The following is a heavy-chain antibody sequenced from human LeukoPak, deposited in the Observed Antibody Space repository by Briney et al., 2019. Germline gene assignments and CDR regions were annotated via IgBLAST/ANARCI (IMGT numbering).Heavy chain of an antibody. J-gene: IGHJ3*02. CDR3: ARLGKSGMTTVTTRAFDI. CDR2: IDYRGRTS. V-gene: IGHV4-39*01. CDR1: SGSISTSAYY. Sequence: KPSETLSLTCTVSSGSISTSAYYWGRTRQPHGKGLERTGRIDYRGRTSSYNPAPPNRCTPSVDTSEYQFSLKLSSVTAADRAVYYCARLGKSGMTTVTTRAFDIWGQGTMVTVSS. D-gene: IGHD4-17*01.